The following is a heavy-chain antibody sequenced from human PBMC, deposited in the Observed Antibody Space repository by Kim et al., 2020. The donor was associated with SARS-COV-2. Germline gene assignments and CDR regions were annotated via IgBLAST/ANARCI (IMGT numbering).Heavy chain of an antibody. V-gene: IGHV3-33*06. CDR3: AKDRRPDGDGGMDV. J-gene: IGHJ6*02. Sequence: GGSLRLSCAASGFTFSSYGMHWVRQAPGKGLEWVAVIWYDGSNKYYADSVKGRFTISRDNSKNTLYLQMNSLRAEDTAVYYCAKDRRPDGDGGMDVWGQGTTVTVSS. CDR1: GFTFSSYG. D-gene: IGHD3-3*01. CDR2: IWYDGSNK.